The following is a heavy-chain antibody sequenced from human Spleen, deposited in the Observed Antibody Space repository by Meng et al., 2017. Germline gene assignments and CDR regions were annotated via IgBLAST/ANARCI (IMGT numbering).Heavy chain of an antibody. J-gene: IGHJ4*02. CDR2: INHSGST. CDR1: GGSFSDYY. V-gene: IGHV4-34*01. D-gene: IGHD4-11*01. Sequence: SETLSLTCVVSGGSFSDYYWSWIRQPPGEGLEWIGEINHSGSTNYNPSLESRATISVDTSQNNLSLKLTSVTAADSAVYYCARGPTTMAHDFDYWGQGILVTGSS. CDR3: ARGPTTMAHDFDY.